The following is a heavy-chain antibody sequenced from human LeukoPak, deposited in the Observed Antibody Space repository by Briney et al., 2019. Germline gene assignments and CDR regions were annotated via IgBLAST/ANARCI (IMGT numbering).Heavy chain of an antibody. Sequence: WGSLRLSCAASGFTFSSSGIHWVRQAPGKGLEWVAVISYDGSNKYYADSVKGRFTISRDNSKNTLYLQMNSLRAEDTAVYYCAKEGSTVTTFLWYFDLWGRGTLVTVSS. J-gene: IGHJ2*01. CDR1: GFTFSSSG. CDR2: ISYDGSNK. D-gene: IGHD4-17*01. V-gene: IGHV3-30*18. CDR3: AKEGSTVTTFLWYFDL.